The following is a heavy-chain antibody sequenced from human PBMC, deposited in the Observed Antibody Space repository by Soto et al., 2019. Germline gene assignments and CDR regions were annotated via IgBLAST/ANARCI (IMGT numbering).Heavy chain of an antibody. CDR2: ISSDEKVK. J-gene: IGHJ4*02. Sequence: GGSLRLSCVASGFIFSNFGMHWVRQAPGKGLEWVAVISSDEKVKQYADSVRGRFAISRDNSKNTLYLQMTSLRAEDTAIYYCARGLRSVLDYWGQGTLVTVSS. D-gene: IGHD6-6*01. CDR1: GFIFSNFG. V-gene: IGHV3-33*01. CDR3: ARGLRSVLDY.